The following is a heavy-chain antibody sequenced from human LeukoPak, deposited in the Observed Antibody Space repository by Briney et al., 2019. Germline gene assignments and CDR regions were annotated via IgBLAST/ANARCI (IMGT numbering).Heavy chain of an antibody. CDR3: ARDQPFFGVVIIPPFDY. J-gene: IGHJ4*02. CDR2: ISAYNGNT. D-gene: IGHD3-3*01. CDR1: GYTFTSYG. Sequence: VASVKVSCKASGYTFTSYGISWVRQAPGQGLEWMGWISAYNGNTNYAQKLQGRVTMTTDTSTSTAYMELRSLRSDDTAVYYCARDQPFFGVVIIPPFDYWGQGTLVTVSS. V-gene: IGHV1-18*01.